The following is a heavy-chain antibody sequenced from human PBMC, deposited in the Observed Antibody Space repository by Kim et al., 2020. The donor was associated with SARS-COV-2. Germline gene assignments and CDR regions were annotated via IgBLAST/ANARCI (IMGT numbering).Heavy chain of an antibody. V-gene: IGHV1-18*01. CDR3: ARRDSSGWYY. D-gene: IGHD6-19*01. CDR2: NP. J-gene: IGHJ4*02. Sequence: NPTYAQKLQGRVTMTTDTSTSTAYMELRSVRSDDTAVYYCARRDSSGWYYWGQGTLVTVSS.